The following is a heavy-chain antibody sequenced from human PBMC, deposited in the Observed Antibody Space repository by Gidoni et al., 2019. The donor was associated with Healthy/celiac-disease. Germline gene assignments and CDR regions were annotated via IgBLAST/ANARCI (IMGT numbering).Heavy chain of an antibody. D-gene: IGHD2-15*01. Sequence: QVQLQESGPGLVKPSQTLSLTCTVSGGSISSGSYYWSWIRQPEGKGLEWIGRIYTSGSTNYNPSLKSRVTISVDTSKNQFSLKLSSVTAADTAVYYCAREVGYCSGGSCYYYYGMDVWGQGTTVTVSS. J-gene: IGHJ6*02. CDR1: GGSISSGSYY. V-gene: IGHV4-61*02. CDR3: AREVGYCSGGSCYYYYGMDV. CDR2: IYTSGST.